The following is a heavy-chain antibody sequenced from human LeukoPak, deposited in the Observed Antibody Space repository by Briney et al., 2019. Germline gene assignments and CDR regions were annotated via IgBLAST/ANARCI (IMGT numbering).Heavy chain of an antibody. CDR3: ARDFTKHYCSSTSCLDYYYYYGMDV. CDR2: ISYDGTNK. V-gene: IGHV3-30-3*01. J-gene: IGHJ6*02. Sequence: GGSLRLSCAASGFTFGSYAMHWVRQAPGRGLEWVAGISYDGTNKYYADSVKGRFTISRDNSKNTLYLQMNSLRTDDTAVYYCARDFTKHYCSSTSCLDYYYYYGMDVWGQGTTVTVSS. D-gene: IGHD2-2*01. CDR1: GFTFGSYA.